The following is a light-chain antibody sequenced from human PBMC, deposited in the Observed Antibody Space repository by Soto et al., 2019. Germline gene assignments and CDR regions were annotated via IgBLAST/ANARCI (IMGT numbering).Light chain of an antibody. CDR1: SSDVGAYNF. CDR2: DVS. J-gene: IGLJ2*01. Sequence: QSALTQPASVSESPGQSITISCTGTSSDVGAYNFVSWYQHHPGKAPKLMIYDVSNRPSGVSNRFSGSKSGNTASLTISGLQAEDEADYYCSSYTNRDTLIFGGGTKLTVL. CDR3: SSYTNRDTLI. V-gene: IGLV2-14*01.